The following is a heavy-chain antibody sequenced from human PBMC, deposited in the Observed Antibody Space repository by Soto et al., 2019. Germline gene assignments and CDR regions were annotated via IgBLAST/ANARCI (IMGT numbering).Heavy chain of an antibody. V-gene: IGHV4-59*08. Sequence: PSETLSLTCRVSGGSINNYDWSWIRQPPRKGLEWIGYIYYSGSTNYNPSLKSRVTIPVDTSKNQFSLRLSSVTAADTAVYYCARGEGYSSSWSYYYYYMDVWGKGTTVTVSS. D-gene: IGHD6-13*01. CDR1: GGSINNYD. CDR2: IYYSGST. J-gene: IGHJ6*03. CDR3: ARGEGYSSSWSYYYYYMDV.